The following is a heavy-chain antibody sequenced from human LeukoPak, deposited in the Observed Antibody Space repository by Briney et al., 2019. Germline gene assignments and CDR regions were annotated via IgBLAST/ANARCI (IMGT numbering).Heavy chain of an antibody. CDR2: ISYDGSNK. CDR1: GFTFSSYG. D-gene: IGHD2/OR15-2a*01. V-gene: IGHV3-30*03. CDR3: VRDNPRCCGVIPSNIDDY. J-gene: IGHJ4*02. Sequence: GGSLRLSCAASGFTFSSYGMHWVRQAPGKGLEWVAVISYDGSNKYYADSVEGRFTISRDNAKNSLYLQMNSLRAEDTAVYYCVRDNPRCCGVIPSNIDDYWGQGTLVTVSS.